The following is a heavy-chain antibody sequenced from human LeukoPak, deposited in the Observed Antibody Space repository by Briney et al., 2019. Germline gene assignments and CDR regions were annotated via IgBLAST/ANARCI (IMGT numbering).Heavy chain of an antibody. CDR1: GFTFSSYG. J-gene: IGHJ4*02. CDR3: AKTGPRAGSSSWFEDY. CDR2: IRYDGSNK. D-gene: IGHD6-13*01. Sequence: GGSLRLSCAASGFTFSSYGMHWVRQAPGKGLEWVAFIRYDGSNKYYADSVKGRFTISRDNSKNTLYLQMNSLRAEDTAVYYCAKTGPRAGSSSWFEDYWGQGTLVTVSS. V-gene: IGHV3-30*02.